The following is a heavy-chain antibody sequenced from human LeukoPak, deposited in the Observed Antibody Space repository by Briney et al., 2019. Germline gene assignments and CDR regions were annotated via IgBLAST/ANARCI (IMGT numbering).Heavy chain of an antibody. J-gene: IGHJ3*02. D-gene: IGHD3-22*01. CDR1: GGSIGSYY. V-gene: IGHV4-59*01. CDR3: ACLTTADAFDI. Sequence: PSETLSLTCTVSGGSIGSYYWSWIRQPPGKGLEWIGYIYDSVSTNYNPSLKSRVTISVDTSKNQFSLKLSSVTAADTAVYYCACLTTADAFDIWGQGTMVTVSS. CDR2: IYDSVST.